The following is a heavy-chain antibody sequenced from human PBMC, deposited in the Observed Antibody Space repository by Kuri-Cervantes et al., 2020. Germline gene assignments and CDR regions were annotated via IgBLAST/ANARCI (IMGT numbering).Heavy chain of an antibody. CDR1: GYTFTSYA. CDR2: INAGNGNT. CDR3: ARDGGSSRGSDY. Sequence: ASVKVSCKASGYTFTSYAMHWVRQAPGQRLEWMGWINAGNGNTKYSQKFQGRVTITRDTSASTAYMELSSLRSEDTAVYYCARDGGSSRGSDYWGQGTLVTVSS. J-gene: IGHJ4*02. V-gene: IGHV1-3*01. D-gene: IGHD3-16*01.